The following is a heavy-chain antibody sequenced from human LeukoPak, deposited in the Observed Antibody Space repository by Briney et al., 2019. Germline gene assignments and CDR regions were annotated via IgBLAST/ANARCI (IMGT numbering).Heavy chain of an antibody. Sequence: GGSLRLSCAASGFTFSSYEINWVRQAPGKGLEWVSSISISSNYIYYTDSVKGRFTISRDNVKNSLYLQMNSLRAEDTAVYYCARGSRFGVIERDAFDIWGQGTMVTVSS. V-gene: IGHV3-21*01. D-gene: IGHD3-3*01. CDR1: GFTFSSYE. J-gene: IGHJ3*02. CDR2: ISISSNYI. CDR3: ARGSRFGVIERDAFDI.